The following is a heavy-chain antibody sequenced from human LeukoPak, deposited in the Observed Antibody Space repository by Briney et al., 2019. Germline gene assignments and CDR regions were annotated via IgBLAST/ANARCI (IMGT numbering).Heavy chain of an antibody. D-gene: IGHD6-13*01. Sequence: ASVKVSCKASGYTFTNYGITWVRQAPGQELEWMGWISAYNGNTNYAQKLQGRVTMTTDTSTSTAYMELRSLRSDDTAVYYCARGGAYSSTWYVDYWGQGTLVTVSS. CDR1: GYTFTNYG. V-gene: IGHV1-18*01. J-gene: IGHJ4*02. CDR3: ARGGAYSSTWYVDY. CDR2: ISAYNGNT.